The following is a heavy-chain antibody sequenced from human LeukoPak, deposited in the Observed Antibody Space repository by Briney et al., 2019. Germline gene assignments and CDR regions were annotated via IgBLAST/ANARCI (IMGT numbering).Heavy chain of an antibody. CDR1: GFTFSDYY. CDR2: ISSSGSTI. J-gene: IGHJ6*03. CDR3: ARAGRGDGHNYRYYYYYYYMDV. V-gene: IGHV3-11*01. Sequence: PGGSLRLSCAASGFTFSDYYMSWIRQAPGKGLEWVSYISSSGSTIYYADSVKGRFTISRDNAKNSLYLQMNSLRAEDTAVYYCARAGRGDGHNYRYYYYYYYMDVWGKGTTVTISS. D-gene: IGHD5-24*01.